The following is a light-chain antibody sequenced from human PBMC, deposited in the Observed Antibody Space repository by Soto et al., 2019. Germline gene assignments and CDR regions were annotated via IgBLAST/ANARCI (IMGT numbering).Light chain of an antibody. J-gene: IGKJ1*01. V-gene: IGKV3-15*01. Sequence: EMGMTQCPATRSVSPGERVTLSCRASQSVFSSLAWYQRKPGQAPRLLIYGAATRATGIPARFSGSGSGTEFTLTISSLQSEDFAVYYCQQYHSWPAFGRGTKVDIK. CDR2: GAA. CDR3: QQYHSWPA. CDR1: QSVFSS.